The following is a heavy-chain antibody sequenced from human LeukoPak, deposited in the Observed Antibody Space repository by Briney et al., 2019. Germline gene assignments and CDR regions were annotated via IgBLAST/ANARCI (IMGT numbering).Heavy chain of an antibody. Sequence: SVKVSCKASGVTFTSYTFSWVRQAPGQGLEWMGRVIPIVGTTEYAQKFQGRVTITADRSTTTAYMELSSLRSEDTAVYYCARVGCSGGSCYSSHAFDIWGQGTMVTVSS. V-gene: IGHV1-69*08. J-gene: IGHJ3*02. CDR3: ARVGCSGGSCYSSHAFDI. CDR2: VIPIVGTT. CDR1: GVTFTSYT. D-gene: IGHD2-15*01.